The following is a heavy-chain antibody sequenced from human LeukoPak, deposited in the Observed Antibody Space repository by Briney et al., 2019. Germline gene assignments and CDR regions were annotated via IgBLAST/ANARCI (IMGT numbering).Heavy chain of an antibody. Sequence: PSQTLSLTCTVSGGSISSSSYDWAWLRQPPGKGLEWIGRIYYSGTTYYNPSLKSRVTISVDTPKNQFSLKLSSVTAADTAVYYCARQDDSSGYYSSYFDYWGQGTLVTVSS. V-gene: IGHV4-39*01. CDR2: IYYSGTT. CDR3: ARQDDSSGYYSSYFDY. D-gene: IGHD3-22*01. J-gene: IGHJ4*02. CDR1: GGSISSSSYD.